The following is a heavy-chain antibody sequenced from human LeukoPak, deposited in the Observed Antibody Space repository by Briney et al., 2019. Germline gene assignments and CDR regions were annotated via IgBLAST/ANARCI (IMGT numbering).Heavy chain of an antibody. J-gene: IGHJ2*01. Sequence: SETLSLTCTVSGDSISSYYWSWIRQPPGKGLEWIGYIYYSGSTNYNPSLKSRVTISVDTSKNQFSLKLSSVTAADTAVYYCARVAEYSSSWFHWYFDLWGRGTLVTVSS. CDR2: IYYSGST. CDR1: GDSISSYY. D-gene: IGHD6-13*01. V-gene: IGHV4-59*01. CDR3: ARVAEYSSSWFHWYFDL.